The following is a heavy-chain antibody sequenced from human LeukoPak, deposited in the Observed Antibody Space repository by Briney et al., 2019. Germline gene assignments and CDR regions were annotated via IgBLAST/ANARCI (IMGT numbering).Heavy chain of an antibody. D-gene: IGHD7-27*01. CDR2: IKSKTDGGTT. CDR3: TTGNWGSFSF. CDR1: GFTFTNAW. Sequence: KPGGSLRLSCVASGFTFTNAWMNWVRQAPGKGLEWVGRIKSKTDGGTTDYVAPVKGRFTISRDDSKHTLYLQLNSLKTEDTAAYYCTTGNWGSFSFWGQGTLVTVSS. V-gene: IGHV3-15*01. J-gene: IGHJ4*02.